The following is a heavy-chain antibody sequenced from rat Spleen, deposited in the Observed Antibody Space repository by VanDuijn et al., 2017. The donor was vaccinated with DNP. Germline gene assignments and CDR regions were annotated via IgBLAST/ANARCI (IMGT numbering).Heavy chain of an antibody. CDR2: ISHNGGYT. V-gene: IGHV5-20*01. CDR3: TTDNSGLNWFAF. D-gene: IGHD4-3*01. CDR1: GFAFSDYY. Sequence: EVQLVESGGGLVRPGRSLKLSCAASGFAFSDYYMAWVRQAPAKGLEWVASISHNGGYTYYLDSVKGRFTISRDYAKTSLYLQMDSLRSEDTATYYCTTDNSGLNWFAFWGQGTLVTVSS. J-gene: IGHJ3*01.